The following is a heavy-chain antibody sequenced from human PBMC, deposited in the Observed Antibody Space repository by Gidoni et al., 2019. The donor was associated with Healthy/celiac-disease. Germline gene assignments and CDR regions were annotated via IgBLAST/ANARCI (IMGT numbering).Heavy chain of an antibody. CDR1: GFTFSSYA. Sequence: EVQLLESGGGLVQPGGSLRLSCAASGFTFSSYAMSWVRQAPGKGLEWVSAISGSGGSTYYADSVKGRFTISRDNSKNTLYLQMNSLRAEDTAVYYCAKDRPGLWFGESAIPFDYWGQGTLVTVSS. J-gene: IGHJ4*02. CDR2: ISGSGGST. V-gene: IGHV3-23*01. D-gene: IGHD3-10*01. CDR3: AKDRPGLWFGESAIPFDY.